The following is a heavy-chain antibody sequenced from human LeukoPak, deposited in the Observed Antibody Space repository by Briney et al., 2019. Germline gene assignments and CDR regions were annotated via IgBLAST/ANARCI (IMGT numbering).Heavy chain of an antibody. V-gene: IGHV3-74*01. CDR3: AREGAPATNRYSWFDP. J-gene: IGHJ5*02. Sequence: GGSLRPSCAASGFTFSIYWMYWVRQAPGKGLMWVSRCDSDGSGTTYVDSVKGRFTVSRDNAKSTLYLQMSSLRAEDTAVYYCAREGAPATNRYSWFDPWGQGTLVTVSS. D-gene: IGHD2-15*01. CDR1: GFTFSIYW. CDR2: CDSDGSGT.